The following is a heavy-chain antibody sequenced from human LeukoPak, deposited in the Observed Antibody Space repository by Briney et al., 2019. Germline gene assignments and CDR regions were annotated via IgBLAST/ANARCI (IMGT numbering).Heavy chain of an antibody. CDR1: DGSICSGGYS. CDR3: ARGRSPGAFDI. V-gene: IGHV4-30-2*01. J-gene: IGHJ3*02. D-gene: IGHD2-15*01. CDR2: IYHSGST. Sequence: PSQTLSLTCAVSDGSICSGGYSWSWIRQPPGQGLEWIGYIYHSGSTYYNPSLKSRVTISVDRSKNQFSLKLSSVTAADTAVYYCARGRSPGAFDIWGQGTMVTVSS.